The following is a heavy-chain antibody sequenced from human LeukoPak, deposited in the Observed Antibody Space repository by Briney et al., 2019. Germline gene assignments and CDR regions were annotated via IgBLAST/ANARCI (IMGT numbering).Heavy chain of an antibody. J-gene: IGHJ4*02. CDR1: GGTFSSYA. Sequence: GASVKVSCKASGGTFSSYAISWVRQAPGQGLEWMGGIIPIFGTANYAQKFQGRVTITADESTSTAYMELSSLRSEDMAVYYCARSFRIAAAGSTGTSLDYWGQGTLVTVSS. CDR2: IIPIFGTA. CDR3: ARSFRIAAAGSTGTSLDY. D-gene: IGHD6-13*01. V-gene: IGHV1-69*13.